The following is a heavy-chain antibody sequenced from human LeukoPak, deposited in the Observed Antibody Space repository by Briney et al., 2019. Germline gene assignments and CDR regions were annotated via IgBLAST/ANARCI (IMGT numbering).Heavy chain of an antibody. CDR3: AKDMGIRYFDY. V-gene: IGHV4-39*07. J-gene: IGHJ4*02. CDR1: GGSITSSSYY. D-gene: IGHD7-27*01. CDR2: IDYSGSA. Sequence: QPSETLSLTCTVSGGSITSSSYYWGWIRQPPGKGLEWIGSIDYSGSAFYNPSLKSRVTISVDTPKNKFSLRLSSVTAADTAVYYCAKDMGIRYFDYWGQGTLVTVSS.